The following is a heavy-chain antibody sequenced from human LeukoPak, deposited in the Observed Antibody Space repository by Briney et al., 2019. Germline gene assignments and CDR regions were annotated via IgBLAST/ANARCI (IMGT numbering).Heavy chain of an antibody. J-gene: IGHJ4*02. D-gene: IGHD6-13*01. Sequence: GGSLRLSCAASGFTFRSYAMNWVRQAPGKGLEWVSVISGSGTNTYYADSVKGRFTISRDNSKNTLFLQMHSLRAEDTAVYYCAKGSVPIISSSYFDYWGQGTLVTVSS. V-gene: IGHV3-23*01. CDR3: AKGSVPIISSSYFDY. CDR2: ISGSGTNT. CDR1: GFTFRSYA.